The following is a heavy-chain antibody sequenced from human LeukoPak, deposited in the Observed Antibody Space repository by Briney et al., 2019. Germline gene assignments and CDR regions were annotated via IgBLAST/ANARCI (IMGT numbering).Heavy chain of an antibody. Sequence: SETLSLTCSVSGGSISSYYWSWIRQPPGKGLEWIGYIYYSGSTNYNPSLKSRVTISVDTSKNQFSLKLSSVTAADTAVYYCAREARWLQSYYFDYWGQGTLVTVSS. V-gene: IGHV4-59*01. CDR2: IYYSGST. CDR1: GGSISSYY. J-gene: IGHJ4*02. D-gene: IGHD5-24*01. CDR3: AREARWLQSYYFDY.